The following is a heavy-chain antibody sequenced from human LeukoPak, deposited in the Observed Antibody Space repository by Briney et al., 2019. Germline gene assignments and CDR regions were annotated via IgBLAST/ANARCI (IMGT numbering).Heavy chain of an antibody. CDR3: ASFPQRWLPPAH. D-gene: IGHD5-18*01. J-gene: IGHJ4*02. CDR1: GGSFSGYY. Sequence: SETLSLTCAVYGGSFSGYYWSWTRQPPGKGLEWIGEINHSGSTNYNPSLKSRVTISVDTSKNQFSLKLSSVTAADTAVYYCASFPQRWLPPAHWGQGTLVTVSS. V-gene: IGHV4-34*01. CDR2: INHSGST.